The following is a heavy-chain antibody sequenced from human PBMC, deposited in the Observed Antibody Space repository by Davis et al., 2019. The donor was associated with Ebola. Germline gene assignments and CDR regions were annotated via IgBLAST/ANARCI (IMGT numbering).Heavy chain of an antibody. Sequence: GESLKISCAASGFTFSSYWMSWVRQAPGKGLEWVANIKQDGSEKYYVDSVKGRFTISRDNAKNSLYLQMNSLRAEDTAVYYCAKGLVNYGWYFDYWGQGTLVTVSS. CDR2: IKQDGSEK. CDR3: AKGLVNYGWYFDY. V-gene: IGHV3-7*03. CDR1: GFTFSSYW. J-gene: IGHJ4*02. D-gene: IGHD1-7*01.